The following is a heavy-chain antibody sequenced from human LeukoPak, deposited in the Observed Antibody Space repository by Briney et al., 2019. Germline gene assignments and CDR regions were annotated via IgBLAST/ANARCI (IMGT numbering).Heavy chain of an antibody. CDR1: GFTFSSYA. D-gene: IGHD5-24*01. J-gene: IGHJ4*02. CDR3: ARAVEMATMSNY. Sequence: GGSLRLSCAAPGFTFSSYAMSWVRQAPGKGLEWVSVISGSGGTTYYADSVKGRFTISRDNSKNTLYLQMSSLRVEDTATYYCARAVEMATMSNYWGQGTLVIVSS. CDR2: ISGSGGTT. V-gene: IGHV3-23*01.